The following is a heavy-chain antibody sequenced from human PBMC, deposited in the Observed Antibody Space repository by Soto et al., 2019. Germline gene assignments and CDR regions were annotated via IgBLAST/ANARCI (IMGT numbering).Heavy chain of an antibody. CDR2: ISSNGGST. Sequence: PGGSLRLSCSASGFTFSSYAMHWVRQAPGKGLEYVSAISSNGGSTYYADSVKGRFTISRENSKNTLYLQMSSLRAEDTAVYYCLKNFILVVPAATLYYYYYGMDVWGQGTTVTVSS. D-gene: IGHD2-2*01. CDR3: LKNFILVVPAATLYYYYYGMDV. CDR1: GFTFSSYA. J-gene: IGHJ6*02. V-gene: IGHV3-64D*06.